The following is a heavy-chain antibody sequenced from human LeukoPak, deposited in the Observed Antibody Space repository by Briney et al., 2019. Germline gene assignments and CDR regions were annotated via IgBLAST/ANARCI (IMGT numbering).Heavy chain of an antibody. Sequence: PGGSLRLSCAASGFTVSSNYMSWVRQAPGKGLEWVSVIYSGGSTYYADSVKGRFTISRDNSKNTLYLQMNSLRAEDTAVYYCARERGYDSSGYYQTGSDYRGQGTLVTVSS. CDR1: GFTVSSNY. CDR2: IYSGGST. CDR3: ARERGYDSSGYYQTGSDY. J-gene: IGHJ4*02. V-gene: IGHV3-66*01. D-gene: IGHD3-22*01.